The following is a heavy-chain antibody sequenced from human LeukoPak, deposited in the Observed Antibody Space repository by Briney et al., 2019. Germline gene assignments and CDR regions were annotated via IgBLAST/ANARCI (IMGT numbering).Heavy chain of an antibody. J-gene: IGHJ4*02. Sequence: SETLSLTCAVYGVSFSGYYWSWIRQPPGKGLEWIGEINHSGSTNYNPSLKSRVTISVDTSKNQFSLKLSSVTAADTAVYYCARGRRITMVRGDFDYWGQGTLVTVSS. CDR1: GVSFSGYY. D-gene: IGHD3-10*01. CDR2: INHSGST. V-gene: IGHV4-34*01. CDR3: ARGRRITMVRGDFDY.